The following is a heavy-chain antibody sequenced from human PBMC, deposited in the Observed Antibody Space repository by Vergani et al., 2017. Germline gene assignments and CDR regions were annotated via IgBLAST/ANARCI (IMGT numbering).Heavy chain of an antibody. CDR2: IYYSGST. Sequence: QVQLQESGPGLVKPSQTLSLTCTVSGGSINSHNYYWSWIRQPPGKGLEWIGYIYYSGSTNYNPSLKSRVTISVDTSKNQFSLKLSSVTAADTAVYYCARESGSYYYDSSGYYTDDAFDIWGQGTMVTVSS. CDR1: GGSINSHNYY. J-gene: IGHJ3*02. D-gene: IGHD3-22*01. CDR3: ARESGSYYYDSSGYYTDDAFDI. V-gene: IGHV4-61*01.